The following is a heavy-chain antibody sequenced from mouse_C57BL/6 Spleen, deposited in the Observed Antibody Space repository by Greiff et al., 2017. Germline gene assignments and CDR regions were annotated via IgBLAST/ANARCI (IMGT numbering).Heavy chain of an antibody. V-gene: IGHV1-80*01. D-gene: IGHD1-1*01. CDR1: GYAFSSYW. J-gene: IGHJ4*01. CDR2: IYPGDGDT. Sequence: QVQLQQSGAELVKPGASVKISCKASGYAFSSYWMNWVKQRPGKGLEWIGQIYPGDGDTNYNGKFKGKATLTADKSSSTAYMQLSSLTSTDSAVYFCARRHYGNGMGYYAMDYWGQGTSVTVSS. CDR3: ARRHYGNGMGYYAMDY.